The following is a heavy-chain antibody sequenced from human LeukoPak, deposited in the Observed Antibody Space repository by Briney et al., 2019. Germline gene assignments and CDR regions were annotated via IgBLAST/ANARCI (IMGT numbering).Heavy chain of an antibody. V-gene: IGHV4-38-2*02. Sequence: SETLSLTCAVSGYSISSGYYWGWIRQPPEKGLEWIGSIFHSGNTYYNPSLKSRVTISVDTSKNQFSLKLSSVTAADMAVYYCARDRVAAAGGGSDYWGQGTLVTVSS. J-gene: IGHJ4*02. CDR2: IFHSGNT. CDR3: ARDRVAAAGGGSDY. D-gene: IGHD6-13*01. CDR1: GYSISSGYY.